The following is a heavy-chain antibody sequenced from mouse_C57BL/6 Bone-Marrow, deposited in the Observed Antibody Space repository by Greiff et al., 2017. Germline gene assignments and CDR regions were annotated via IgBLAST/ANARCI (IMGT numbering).Heavy chain of an antibody. J-gene: IGHJ4*01. CDR1: GYTFTDYE. CDR3: TRFTTSMDY. V-gene: IGHV1-15*01. Sequence: QVQLKQSGAELVRPGASVTLSCKASGYTFTDYEMHWVKQTPVHGLGWIGAIDPETGGTAYNQKFKGKAILTADKSSSTAYMELRSLTSEDSAVYYCTRFTTSMDYWGQGTSVTVSS. CDR2: IDPETGGT. D-gene: IGHD5-5*01.